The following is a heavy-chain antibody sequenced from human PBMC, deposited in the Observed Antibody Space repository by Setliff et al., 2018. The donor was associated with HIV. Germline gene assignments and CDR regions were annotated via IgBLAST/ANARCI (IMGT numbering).Heavy chain of an antibody. CDR2: IHYTGTT. J-gene: IGHJ5*02. V-gene: IGHV4-31*01. CDR1: GGSISSSSYY. D-gene: IGHD3-10*01. Sequence: SETLSLTCTVSGGSISSSSYYWSWFRQYPGKGLEWIGYIHYTGTTNQNPSLRSLITISLDTSKNQFSLKLTSVTAADTAVYYCARAPYVSGSFGWFDPWGQGTLVTVSS. CDR3: ARAPYVSGSFGWFDP.